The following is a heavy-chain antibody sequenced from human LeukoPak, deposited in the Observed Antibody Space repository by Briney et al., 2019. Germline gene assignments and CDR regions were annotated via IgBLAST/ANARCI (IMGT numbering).Heavy chain of an antibody. CDR1: AYSISSGYS. CDR2: VSHTGST. J-gene: IGHJ4*02. CDR3: ARGGRRMVAASYFDS. V-gene: IGHV4-38-2*01. D-gene: IGHD2-15*01. Sequence: SETLSLTCAVSAYSISSGYSWGWIRQSPGKGLEWIGSVSHTGSTYYNPSLKSRVTLSVDTSKNHFSLKLTSVTAADTAVYYCARGGRRMVAASYFDSWGQGTLVTVFS.